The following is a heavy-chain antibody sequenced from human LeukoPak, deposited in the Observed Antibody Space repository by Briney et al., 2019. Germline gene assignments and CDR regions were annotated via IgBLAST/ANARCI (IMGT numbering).Heavy chain of an antibody. V-gene: IGHV5-51*01. D-gene: IGHD6-6*01. J-gene: IGHJ4*02. CDR2: IYPGDSDT. Sequence: GESLKISCKGSGYSFTSYWIGWVRQMPGKGLEWMGIIYPGDSDTRYSPPFQGQVTISADKSISTAYLQWSSLKASDTAMYYCARPVAARDYYFDYWGQGTLVTVSS. CDR3: ARPVAARDYYFDY. CDR1: GYSFTSYW.